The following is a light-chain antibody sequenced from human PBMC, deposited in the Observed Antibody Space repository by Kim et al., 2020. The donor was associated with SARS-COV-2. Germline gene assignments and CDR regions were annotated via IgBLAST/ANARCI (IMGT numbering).Light chain of an antibody. CDR2: QDS. Sequence: SVSQGQPASITCSGDKLGDKYACWCQQKPGQSPVVVIYQDSKRPSVIPERFSGSNSGNTATLTISGTQAMDEADYYCQAWDSSTAVFGGGTQLTVL. CDR1: KLGDKY. V-gene: IGLV3-1*01. CDR3: QAWDSSTAV. J-gene: IGLJ3*02.